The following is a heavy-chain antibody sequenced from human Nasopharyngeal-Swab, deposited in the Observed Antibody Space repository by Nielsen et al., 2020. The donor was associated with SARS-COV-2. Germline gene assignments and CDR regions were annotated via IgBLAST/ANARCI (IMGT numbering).Heavy chain of an antibody. Sequence: GGSLRLSCAASGFTLSTYWMHWVRQGPGKGLVWVARISPEGDVIDHADSVRSRLTISRDNARNTLYLQMNSLKAEDTAVYYCSRDLSGPFDFWGLGTLVTVSS. V-gene: IGHV3-74*01. CDR2: ISPEGDVI. CDR3: SRDLSGPFDF. J-gene: IGHJ4*02. D-gene: IGHD2-15*01. CDR1: GFTLSTYW.